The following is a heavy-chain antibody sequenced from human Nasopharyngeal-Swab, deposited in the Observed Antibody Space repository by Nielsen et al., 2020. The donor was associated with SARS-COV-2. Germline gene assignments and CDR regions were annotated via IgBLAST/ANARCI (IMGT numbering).Heavy chain of an antibody. CDR1: GGSISSGGYY. J-gene: IGHJ5*02. V-gene: IGHV4-31*03. CDR3: ASRRITISPWFDP. D-gene: IGHD3-3*01. Sequence: SETLSLTCPVSGGSISSGGYYWSWIRQHPGKGLEWIGYIYYSGSTYYNPSLKSRVTISVDTSKNQFSLKLSSVTAADTAVYYCASRRITISPWFDPWGQGTLVTVSS. CDR2: IYYSGST.